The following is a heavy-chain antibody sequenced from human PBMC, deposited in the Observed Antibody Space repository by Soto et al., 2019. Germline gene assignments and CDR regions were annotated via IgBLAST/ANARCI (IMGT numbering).Heavy chain of an antibody. CDR2: IYPGDSDT. J-gene: IGHJ4*02. CDR3: ARQVCSGGSCYQAFDS. Sequence: VQLVQSGAEVKKPGESLKISCTGSGYSFTTYWLGWVRQMPGKGLEWMGIIYPGDSDTRYSPSFQGHVTISVDKSNSSAYLRGHSLKASEAAMYYCARQVCSGGSCYQAFDSWGQGTLVTVSS. V-gene: IGHV5-51*01. D-gene: IGHD2-15*01. CDR1: GYSFTTYW.